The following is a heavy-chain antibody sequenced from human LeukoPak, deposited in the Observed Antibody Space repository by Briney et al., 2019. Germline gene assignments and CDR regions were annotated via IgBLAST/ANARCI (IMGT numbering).Heavy chain of an antibody. V-gene: IGHV4-4*09. Sequence: PSETLSLTCTVSGGSISSYYWSWIRQPPGKGLEWIGYIYTSGSTNCNPSLKSRVTISVDTSKNQFSLKLSSVPAADTAVYYCARETYYYDSSGYRRQGAFDIWGQGTLVTVSS. CDR3: ARETYYYDSSGYRRQGAFDI. CDR1: GGSISSYY. CDR2: IYTSGST. D-gene: IGHD3-22*01. J-gene: IGHJ3*02.